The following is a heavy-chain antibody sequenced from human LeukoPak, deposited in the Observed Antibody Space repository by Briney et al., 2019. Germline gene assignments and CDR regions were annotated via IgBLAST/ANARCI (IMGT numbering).Heavy chain of an antibody. V-gene: IGHV4-39*01. D-gene: IGHD4-17*01. J-gene: IGHJ4*02. Sequence: PSETLSLTCTVSGGSISSSSYYWGWIRQPPGKGLEWIGSIYYSGSTHYNPSLKSRVTISVDTSKNQFSLKLGSVTAADTAVYYCARHRYDYGDYYIDYWGQGTLVTVSS. CDR3: ARHRYDYGDYYIDY. CDR1: GGSISSSSYY. CDR2: IYYSGST.